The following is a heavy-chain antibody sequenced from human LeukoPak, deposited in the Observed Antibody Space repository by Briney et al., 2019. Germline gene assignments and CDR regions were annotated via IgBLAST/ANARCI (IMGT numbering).Heavy chain of an antibody. CDR3: ARFTIFSLWGDIVVVPAAYYYYYYMDV. CDR2: ISYDGSNK. D-gene: IGHD2-2*01. CDR1: EFTFSSYA. J-gene: IGHJ6*03. V-gene: IGHV3-30-3*01. Sequence: PGGSLRLSCAASEFTFSSYAMHWVRQAPGKGLEWVAVISYDGSNKYYADSVKGRFTISRDNSKNTLYLQMNSLRAEDTAVYYCARFTIFSLWGDIVVVPAAYYYYYYMDVWGKGTTVTVSS.